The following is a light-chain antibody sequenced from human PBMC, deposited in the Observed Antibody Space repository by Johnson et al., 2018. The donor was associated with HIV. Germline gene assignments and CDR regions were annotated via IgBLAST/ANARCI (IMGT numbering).Light chain of an antibody. J-gene: IGLJ1*01. V-gene: IGLV1-51*01. CDR1: SSNIGNNY. CDR3: GTWDSRLSGYV. CDR2: DNN. Sequence: QSVLTQPPSVSAAPGQKVTISCSGSSSNIGNNYVSWYQQLPGTAPKLLIYDNNKRPSGIPDRFSGSKSGTSATLGITGLQTGDEADYYCGTWDSRLSGYVFGTGTKVTGL.